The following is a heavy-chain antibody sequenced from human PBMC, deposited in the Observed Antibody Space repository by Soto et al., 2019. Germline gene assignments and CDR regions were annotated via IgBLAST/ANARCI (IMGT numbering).Heavy chain of an antibody. Sequence: ASVKVSCKASGYTFTGYYMHWVRQAPGQGLEWMGWINPNSGGTNYAQKFQGWVTMTRDTSISTAYMELSRLRSDDTAVYYCARVYSSSSSFAFDIWGQGTMVTVSS. CDR1: GYTFTGYY. J-gene: IGHJ3*02. CDR2: INPNSGGT. D-gene: IGHD6-13*01. V-gene: IGHV1-2*04. CDR3: ARVYSSSSSFAFDI.